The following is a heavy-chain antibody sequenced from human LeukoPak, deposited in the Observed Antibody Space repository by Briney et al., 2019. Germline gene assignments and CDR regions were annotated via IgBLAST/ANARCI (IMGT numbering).Heavy chain of an antibody. V-gene: IGHV3-21*04. D-gene: IGHD3-9*01. J-gene: IGHJ5*02. CDR1: GFTFSSYS. CDR2: ISSSSSYI. CDR3: AKGLYYDILTGNWFDP. Sequence: GGSLRLSCAASGFTFSSYSMNWVRQAPGKGLEWVSSISSSSSYIYYADSVKGRFTTSRDNAKNSLYLQMNSLRAEDTALYYCAKGLYYDILTGNWFDPWGQGTLVTVSS.